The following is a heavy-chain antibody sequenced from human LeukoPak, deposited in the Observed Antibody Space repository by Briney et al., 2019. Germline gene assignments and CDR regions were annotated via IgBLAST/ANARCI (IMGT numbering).Heavy chain of an antibody. CDR2: INSDGTTT. J-gene: IGHJ4*02. CDR1: VFSFSNSW. Sequence: GRTLRLSCAASVFSFSNSWMHWVRQAPGKALVWVSRINSDGTTTYYADSVKGRFTISRDNAKNTLFLQMTSLRPEDTALYYCASDPYLANFWTGYPHYWGQGTLVTVSS. D-gene: IGHD3/OR15-3a*01. V-gene: IGHV3-74*01. CDR3: ASDPYLANFWTGYPHY.